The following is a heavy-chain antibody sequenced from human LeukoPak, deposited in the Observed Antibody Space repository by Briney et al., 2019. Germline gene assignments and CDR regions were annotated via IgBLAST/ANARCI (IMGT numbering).Heavy chain of an antibody. CDR1: GFTFSSYS. Sequence: GGSLRLSCAASGFTFSSYSMNWVRQAPGKGLEWVSYISSGGSGIYYADSVKGRFTISRGNAKKSLYLQMNGLRAEDTAVYYCARDTYGSGSYYNAPLDYWGQGTLVTVSS. CDR3: ARDTYGSGSYYNAPLDY. J-gene: IGHJ4*02. V-gene: IGHV3-48*01. D-gene: IGHD3-10*01. CDR2: ISSGGSGI.